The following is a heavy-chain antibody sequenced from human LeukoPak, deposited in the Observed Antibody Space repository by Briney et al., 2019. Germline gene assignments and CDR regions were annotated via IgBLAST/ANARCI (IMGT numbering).Heavy chain of an antibody. CDR3: ASSSYYYGSGSYYNWFDP. CDR2: IYPGDSDT. Sequence: GESLKISCKGSGYSFTSYWIGWVRQMPGKGLEWMGIIYPGDSDTRYSPSFQGQVTISADKSISTAYLQWSSLKASDTAMYYCASSSYYYGSGSYYNWFDPWGQGTLVTVSS. D-gene: IGHD3-10*01. V-gene: IGHV5-51*01. J-gene: IGHJ5*02. CDR1: GYSFTSYW.